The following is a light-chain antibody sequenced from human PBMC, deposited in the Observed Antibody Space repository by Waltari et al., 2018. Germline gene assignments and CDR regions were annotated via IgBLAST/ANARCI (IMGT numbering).Light chain of an antibody. CDR1: QAISSW. V-gene: IGKV1-12*01. J-gene: IGKJ2*01. Sequence: DIQMTQSPSSVSASVGDRVTIACRASQAISSWLAWYQQKPGKAPKLLIYAASSLQSGVPSRFSGSGSGTDFTLTISSLQPEDFATYYCQQADSFPLYTFGQGTKVEVK. CDR2: AAS. CDR3: QQADSFPLYT.